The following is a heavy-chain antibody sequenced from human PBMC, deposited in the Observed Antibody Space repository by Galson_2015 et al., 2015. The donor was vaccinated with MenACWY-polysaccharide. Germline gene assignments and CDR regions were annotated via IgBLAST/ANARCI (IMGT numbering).Heavy chain of an antibody. CDR3: ARNSGGTDEDAFDI. Sequence: ETLSLTCTVSGGSITTGGYYWSWIRQSPGKGLEWIGEIFHSGSTNYNPSLMGRVTISVDKSKNRFSLKLTSVTAADTAVYYCARNSGGTDEDAFDIWGQGTMVTVSS. V-gene: IGHV4-39*07. J-gene: IGHJ3*02. CDR2: IFHSGST. CDR1: GGSITTGGYY. D-gene: IGHD3-10*01.